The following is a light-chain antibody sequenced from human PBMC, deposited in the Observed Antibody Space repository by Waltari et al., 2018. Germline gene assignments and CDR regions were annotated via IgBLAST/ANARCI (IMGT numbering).Light chain of an antibody. Sequence: SYELTQPPSVSVSPGHTARITCSGDASPKKFAYWYQQKSGQAPVLVIYEDSKRPSGIPERFSGSSSGTMATLTISGAQVEDEADYYCYSTDSSGNHWVFGGGTKLTVL. J-gene: IGLJ3*02. CDR3: YSTDSSGNHWV. CDR1: ASPKKF. CDR2: EDS. V-gene: IGLV3-10*01.